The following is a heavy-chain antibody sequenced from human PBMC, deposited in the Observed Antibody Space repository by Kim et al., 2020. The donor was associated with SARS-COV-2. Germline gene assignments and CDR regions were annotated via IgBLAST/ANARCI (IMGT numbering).Heavy chain of an antibody. CDR2: IRSKANNYAT. CDR3: SRHLGSFDI. CDR1: GFSFSGSA. V-gene: IGHV3-73*01. Sequence: GESLRLSCAASGFSFSGSAMHWVRQVSGKGLEWVGRIRSKANNYATAYPASMEGRFTISRDDSKNTAYLQMNSLKTEDTAVYYCSRHLGSFDIWGQGTT. J-gene: IGHJ6*02. D-gene: IGHD3-9*01.